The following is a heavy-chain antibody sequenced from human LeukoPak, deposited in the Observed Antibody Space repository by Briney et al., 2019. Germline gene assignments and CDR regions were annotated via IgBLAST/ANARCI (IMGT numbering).Heavy chain of an antibody. Sequence: SETLSLTGAVSGGSISSYYWSWIRQPPGKGLEWIGYIYYSGSTNYNPSLKSRVTISVDTSKNQFSLKLSSVTAADTAVYYCARTGIKTYYYDSSGYQLDAFDIWGQGTMVTVSS. D-gene: IGHD3-22*01. V-gene: IGHV4-59*08. CDR1: GGSISSYY. CDR2: IYYSGST. CDR3: ARTGIKTYYYDSSGYQLDAFDI. J-gene: IGHJ3*02.